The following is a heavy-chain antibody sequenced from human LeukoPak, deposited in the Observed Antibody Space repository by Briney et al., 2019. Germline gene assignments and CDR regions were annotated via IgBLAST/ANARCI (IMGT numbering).Heavy chain of an antibody. Sequence: PSETLSLTCTVSGGSISSSSYYWGWIRQPPGKGLEWIGSIYYSGSTYYNPSLKSRVTISVDTYKNQFSLKLSSVTAADTAVDYCARLPNRGYRSSTSCYYFDYWGQGTLVTVSS. CDR3: ARLPNRGYRSSTSCYYFDY. D-gene: IGHD2-2*01. J-gene: IGHJ4*02. V-gene: IGHV4-39*01. CDR2: IYYSGST. CDR1: GGSISSSSYY.